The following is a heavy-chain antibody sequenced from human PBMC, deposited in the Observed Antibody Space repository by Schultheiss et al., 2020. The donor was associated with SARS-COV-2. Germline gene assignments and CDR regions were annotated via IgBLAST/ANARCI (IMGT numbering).Heavy chain of an antibody. CDR1: GFTFSRNA. Sequence: GGSLRLSCAASGFTFSRNAMSWVRQAPGKGLEWVSSISGSGDRTNYADSVKGRFTISRDNSKNTLSLQMNSLTAEDTAVYYCAKDVDFGDYYGMDVWGQGTTVTVSS. J-gene: IGHJ6*02. D-gene: IGHD4-17*01. CDR3: AKDVDFGDYYGMDV. CDR2: ISGSGDRT. V-gene: IGHV3-23*01.